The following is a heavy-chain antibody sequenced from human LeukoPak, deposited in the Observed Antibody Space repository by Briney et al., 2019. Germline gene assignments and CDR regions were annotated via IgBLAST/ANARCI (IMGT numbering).Heavy chain of an antibody. CDR1: GFTFSSYG. V-gene: IGHV3-30*18. CDR3: AKETGRWELE. CDR2: ISNDGSNK. Sequence: GRSLRLSCAASGFTFSSYGIHWVRQGPDKGLEWVAVISNDGSNKFYADSVRGRFTISRDNSKNTLYLQMNSLRGEDTAVYYCAKETGRWELEWGQGTLVTVSS. D-gene: IGHD1-26*01. J-gene: IGHJ4*02.